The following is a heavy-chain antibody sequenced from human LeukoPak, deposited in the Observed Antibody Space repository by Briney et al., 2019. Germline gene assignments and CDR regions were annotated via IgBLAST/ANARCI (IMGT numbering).Heavy chain of an antibody. CDR1: GGSFSGYY. D-gene: IGHD2-8*01. CDR2: INHSGST. Sequence: SETLSLTCAVYGGSFSGYYWSWIRQPPGKGLEWIGEINHSGSTNYNPSLKSRVTISVDTSKNQFSLKLSSVTAADTAVYYCATTPRGYCTNGVCYTVDYWGQGTLVTVSS. J-gene: IGHJ4*02. CDR3: ATTPRGYCTNGVCYTVDY. V-gene: IGHV4-34*01.